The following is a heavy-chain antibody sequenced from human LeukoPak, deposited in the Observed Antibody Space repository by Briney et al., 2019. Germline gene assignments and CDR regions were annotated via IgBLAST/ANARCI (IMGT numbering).Heavy chain of an antibody. J-gene: IGHJ1*01. CDR2: IKKDGSDK. D-gene: IGHD3-10*01. Sequence: GGSLRLSCAAAGVTVSRFWMSWVRQAPGEGLELVANIKKDGSDKYYVDSVKRRFTISRHNAKHSLYLQMNSLRAEDTAVYYCAAGYYRSASYYNDYFQHWGQGTLVTVSS. CDR3: AAGYYRSASYYNDYFQH. V-gene: IGHV3-7*02. CDR1: GVTVSRFW.